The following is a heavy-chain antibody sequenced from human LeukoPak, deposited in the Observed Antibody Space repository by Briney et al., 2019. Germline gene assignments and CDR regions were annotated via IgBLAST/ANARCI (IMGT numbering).Heavy chain of an antibody. D-gene: IGHD5-18*01. Sequence: ASVKVSCKASGYTFTSYAMNWVRQAPGQGLEWMGWINPNSGGTNYAQKFQGRVTMTRDTSISTAYMELSRLRSDDTAVYYCARARRGYSYGLAWFDPWGQGTLVTVSS. CDR2: INPNSGGT. J-gene: IGHJ5*02. CDR3: ARARRGYSYGLAWFDP. CDR1: GYTFTSYA. V-gene: IGHV1-2*02.